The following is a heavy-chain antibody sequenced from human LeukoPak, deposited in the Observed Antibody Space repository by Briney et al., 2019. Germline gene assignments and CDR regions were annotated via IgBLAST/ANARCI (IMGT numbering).Heavy chain of an antibody. V-gene: IGHV3-74*01. J-gene: IGHJ6*02. D-gene: IGHD3-9*01. Sequence: GGSLRLSCAASGFTFSSYWMHWVRQDPRKGLVWVSRISGDGRNINYADSVRDRFTISRDNAKNTLYLQMNTLRVEDTAVYYCTRDLMDYDVSTGLHHYYMDVWGQGTTVTVSS. CDR1: GFTFSSYW. CDR3: TRDLMDYDVSTGLHHYYMDV. CDR2: ISGDGRNI.